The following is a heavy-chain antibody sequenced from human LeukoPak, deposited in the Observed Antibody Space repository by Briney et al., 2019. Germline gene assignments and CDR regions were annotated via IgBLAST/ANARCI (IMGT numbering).Heavy chain of an antibody. CDR3: AREVSYYYGSGSYYKSNYFDY. V-gene: IGHV3-7*03. J-gene: IGHJ4*02. CDR1: GFTFSSYW. CDR2: IKQDGSEK. D-gene: IGHD3-10*01. Sequence: GGSLRLSCAASGFTFSSYWMSWVRQAPGKGLEWVANIKQDGSEKYCVDSVKGRFTISRDNAKNSLYLQMNSLRAEDTAVYYCAREVSYYYGSGSYYKSNYFDYWGQGTRVTVSS.